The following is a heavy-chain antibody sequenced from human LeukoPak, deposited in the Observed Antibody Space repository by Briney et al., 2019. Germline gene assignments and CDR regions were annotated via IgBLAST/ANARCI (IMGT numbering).Heavy chain of an antibody. V-gene: IGHV3-23*01. CDR1: GFTFSNYA. D-gene: IGHD2-2*01. J-gene: IGHJ4*02. Sequence: PGGSLRLSCAASGFTFSNYAMNWVRQAPGKGLEWVSDISGSGGRVYYADSVKGRFTISRENSKNTLYLQMNSLRAEDTAVYYCAAAPAFDYWGQGTLVTVSS. CDR3: AAAPAFDY. CDR2: ISGSGGRV.